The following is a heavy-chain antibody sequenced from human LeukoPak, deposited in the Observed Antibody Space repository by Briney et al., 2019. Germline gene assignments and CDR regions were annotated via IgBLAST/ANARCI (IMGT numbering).Heavy chain of an antibody. Sequence: GGSLRLSCAASGFTFSSYSMTWVRQAPGKGLEWVSYISSSGSTIYYADSVKGRFTISRDNAKNSLYLQMNSLRAEDTAVYYCARVTFSSGYPYFDYWGQGTLVTVSS. CDR3: ARVTFSSGYPYFDY. CDR2: ISSSGSTI. V-gene: IGHV3-48*04. J-gene: IGHJ4*02. D-gene: IGHD3-22*01. CDR1: GFTFSSYS.